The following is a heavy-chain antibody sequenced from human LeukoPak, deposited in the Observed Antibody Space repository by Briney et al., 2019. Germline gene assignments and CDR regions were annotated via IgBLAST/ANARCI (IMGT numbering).Heavy chain of an antibody. Sequence: PSQTLSLTCTVSGGSISSYYWSWIRQPPGKGLEWIGYIYYSGSTNYNPSLKSRVTISVDTSKNQFSLKLSSVTAADTAVYYCARLAAAAALWGQGTLVTVSS. CDR1: GGSISSYY. D-gene: IGHD6-13*01. V-gene: IGHV4-59*08. CDR2: IYYSGST. J-gene: IGHJ4*02. CDR3: ARLAAAAAL.